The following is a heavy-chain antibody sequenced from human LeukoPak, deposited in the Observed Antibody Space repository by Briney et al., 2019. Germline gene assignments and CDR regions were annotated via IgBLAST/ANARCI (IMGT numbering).Heavy chain of an antibody. V-gene: IGHV3-23*01. Sequence: PGGSLRLSCAASGFTFSSYTMGWVRQAPGKGLEWVSAFSGRTTNTYYADSVKGRFTTSRDNSKNTLYLQLNSLTAGDTAVYYCAKYYEKSLDYWGQGTLVTVSS. D-gene: IGHD3-22*01. CDR3: AKYYEKSLDY. CDR1: GFTFSSYT. J-gene: IGHJ4*02. CDR2: FSGRTTNT.